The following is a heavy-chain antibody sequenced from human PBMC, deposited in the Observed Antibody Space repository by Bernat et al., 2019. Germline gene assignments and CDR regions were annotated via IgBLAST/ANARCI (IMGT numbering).Heavy chain of an antibody. CDR1: GFTFSRYA. D-gene: IGHD3-3*01. J-gene: IGHJ5*02. Sequence: EVQLLESGGGLVQPGGSLRLSCVASGFTFSRYAMTWVRQAPGKGLEWVSLIRGSDGSTVYADSVKGRFTISRDNSDNTLYLQMNSLRVEDSALYFCAKDRDCGTSGYAGSWGQGTQVIVSS. V-gene: IGHV3-23*01. CDR3: AKDRDCGTSGYAGS. CDR2: IRGSDGST.